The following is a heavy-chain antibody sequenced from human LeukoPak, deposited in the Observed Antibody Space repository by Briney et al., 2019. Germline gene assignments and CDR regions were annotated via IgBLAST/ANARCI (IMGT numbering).Heavy chain of an antibody. J-gene: IGHJ4*02. V-gene: IGHV3-30*04. Sequence: TGGSLRLSCAASGFTFSSYAMHWVRQAPGKGLEWVAVISYDGSNKYYADSVKGRFTISRDNSKNTLYLQMNSLRAEDTAVYYCARVTREMATMTPRIAGYYFDYWGQGTLVTVSS. CDR2: ISYDGSNK. CDR1: GFTFSSYA. D-gene: IGHD5-24*01. CDR3: ARVTREMATMTPRIAGYYFDY.